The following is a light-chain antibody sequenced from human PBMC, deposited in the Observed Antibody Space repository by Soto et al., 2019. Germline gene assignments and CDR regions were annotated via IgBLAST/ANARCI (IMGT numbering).Light chain of an antibody. V-gene: IGKV1-5*03. Sequence: DIQMTQSPSTLSASVGDRVTITCRASQRTSGWLAWYQQKPGKAPKLLIYKASTLKSGVPSRFSGSGSGTEFTLTISSLQPDDFATYYCQQYNSYWTFGQGTKVDIK. CDR2: KAS. J-gene: IGKJ1*01. CDR1: QRTSGW. CDR3: QQYNSYWT.